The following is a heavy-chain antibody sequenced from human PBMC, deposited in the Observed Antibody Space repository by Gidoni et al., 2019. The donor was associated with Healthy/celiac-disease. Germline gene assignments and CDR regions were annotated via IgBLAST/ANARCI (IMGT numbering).Heavy chain of an antibody. CDR1: GGSFSGYY. D-gene: IGHD3-3*01. V-gene: IGHV4-34*01. CDR3: ARGPSITIFGVVIRGNWFDP. Sequence: QVQLQQWGAGLLKPSETLSLTCAVYGGSFSGYYWSWIRQPPGKGLEWIGEINHSGSTNYNPSLKSRVTISVDTSKNQFSLKLSSVTAADTAVYYCARGPSITIFGVVIRGNWFDPWGQGTLVTVSS. CDR2: INHSGST. J-gene: IGHJ5*02.